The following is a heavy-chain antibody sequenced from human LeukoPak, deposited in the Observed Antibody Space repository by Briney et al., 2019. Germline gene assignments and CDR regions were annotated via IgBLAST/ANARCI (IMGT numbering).Heavy chain of an antibody. J-gene: IGHJ4*02. Sequence: ASVKVSCKASGYTFTGYYMHWVRQAPGQGLEWMGWINPNSGGTNYAQKFQGRVTMTRDTSISTAYMELSRLRSDDTAVYHCASTFMVRGVMVYFDYWGQGTLVTVSS. CDR1: GYTFTGYY. CDR3: ASTFMVRGVMVYFDY. D-gene: IGHD3-10*01. V-gene: IGHV1-2*02. CDR2: INPNSGGT.